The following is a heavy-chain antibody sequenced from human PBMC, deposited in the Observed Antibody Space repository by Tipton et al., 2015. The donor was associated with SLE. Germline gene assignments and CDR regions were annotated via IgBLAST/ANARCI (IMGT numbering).Heavy chain of an antibody. CDR1: GFTFSKYG. CDR3: AKGRGYSGYDLPDF. CDR2: MNGAGGST. J-gene: IGHJ4*02. D-gene: IGHD5-12*01. Sequence: SLRLSCAASGFTFSKYGMSWVRQAPGKGLEWVSGMNGAGGSTYYGDSVRGRFTISRDYSKNMLYLKMSSLTAEDTAVYQCAKGRGYSGYDLPDFWGQGTLVTVSS. V-gene: IGHV3-23*01.